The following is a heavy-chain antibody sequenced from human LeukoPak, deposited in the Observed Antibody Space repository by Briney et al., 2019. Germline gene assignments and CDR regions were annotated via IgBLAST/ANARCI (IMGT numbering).Heavy chain of an antibody. CDR3: ARVHDGYFDY. Sequence: PSETLSLTCTVSGGSISSSSYYWGWIRQPPGKGLEWIGSIYYSGSTYYNPSLKSRVTISVDTSKNQFSLKLSSVTAADTAVYYCARVHDGYFDYWGQGTLVTVSS. CDR2: IYYSGST. D-gene: IGHD1-1*01. J-gene: IGHJ4*02. CDR1: GGSISSSSYY. V-gene: IGHV4-39*07.